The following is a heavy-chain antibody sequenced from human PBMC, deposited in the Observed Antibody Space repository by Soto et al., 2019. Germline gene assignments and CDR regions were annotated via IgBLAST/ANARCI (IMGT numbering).Heavy chain of an antibody. CDR2: FDPDEAET. CDR3: TTYHGDYNFDH. Sequence: QVQLVQSGAEVKKPGASVKVSCKVSGYTLNEVAMHWVRQAPGKGLEWLGGFDPDEAETIYAQHFQGRVTMTEDTSTDTVYRELSSLRSEDTALYFCTTYHGDYNFDHWGQGTLVTVSS. D-gene: IGHD4-17*01. V-gene: IGHV1-24*01. J-gene: IGHJ5*02. CDR1: GYTLNEVA.